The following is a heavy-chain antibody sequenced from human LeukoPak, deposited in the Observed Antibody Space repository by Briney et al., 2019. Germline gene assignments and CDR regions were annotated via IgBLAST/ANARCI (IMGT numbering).Heavy chain of an antibody. CDR2: IRSNSDGGTI. J-gene: IGHJ5*02. Sequence: GGSLRLSCATSGFTFSNAWMNWVRQAPGKGLEWVGRIRSNSDGGTIDYAAPVKGRFALSRDDSKNTLYLQMNSLQTEDTAVYYCATDFYDTTWGQGTLVTVSS. D-gene: IGHD3-22*01. CDR1: GFTFSNAW. CDR3: ATDFYDTT. V-gene: IGHV3-15*07.